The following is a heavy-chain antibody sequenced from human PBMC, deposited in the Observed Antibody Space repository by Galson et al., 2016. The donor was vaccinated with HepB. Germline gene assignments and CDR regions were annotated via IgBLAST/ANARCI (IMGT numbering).Heavy chain of an antibody. V-gene: IGHV3-23*01. Sequence: SLRLSCAASGFTFNNYAMSWVRQAPGKGLEWVSGISGGGDDTDYADSVKGRFTISRDNSKNTLYLQMNSLRAEDTAVYYCRGCRGGDCYPYYYYGMDVWGQGTTVTVSS. D-gene: IGHD2-21*02. CDR2: ISGGGDDT. CDR1: GFTFNNYA. J-gene: IGHJ6*02. CDR3: RGCRGGDCYPYYYYGMDV.